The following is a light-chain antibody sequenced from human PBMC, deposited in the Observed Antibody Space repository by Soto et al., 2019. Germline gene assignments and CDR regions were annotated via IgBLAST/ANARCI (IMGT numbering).Light chain of an antibody. CDR1: TSDVGVYNY. J-gene: IGLJ1*01. Sequence: QSALTQPAFVSGSPGQSITISCTGTTSDVGVYNYVSWYQQHPGKAPKLMIYEVSNRPSGVSNRFSGSKSGNTASLTISGLQAEDEADYYCSSSTSSSTFVFGTGTKLTVL. CDR3: SSSTSSSTFV. V-gene: IGLV2-14*01. CDR2: EVS.